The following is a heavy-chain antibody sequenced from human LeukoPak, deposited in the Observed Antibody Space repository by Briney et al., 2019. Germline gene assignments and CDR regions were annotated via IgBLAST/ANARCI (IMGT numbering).Heavy chain of an antibody. J-gene: IGHJ5*02. Sequence: GASVKVSCKASGYTFTSYYMHRVRQAPGQGLEWMGIINPSGGSTSYAQKFQGRVTMTRDTSTSTVYMELSSLRSEDTAVYYCARDEGPRYYYGSGSYYNRGWFDPWGQGTLVTVSS. V-gene: IGHV1-46*01. D-gene: IGHD3-10*01. CDR1: GYTFTSYY. CDR3: ARDEGPRYYYGSGSYYNRGWFDP. CDR2: INPSGGST.